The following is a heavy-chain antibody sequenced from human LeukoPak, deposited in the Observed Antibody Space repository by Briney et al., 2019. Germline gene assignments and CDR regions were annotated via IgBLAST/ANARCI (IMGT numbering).Heavy chain of an antibody. Sequence: SETLSLTCTVSGYSISSGYYWGWIRQPPGKGLEWIGNIYHSGTTYYNPSLKSRVTISVDTSKNQFSLKMSSVTAADTAVYYCARRYSSSGHAGYWGQGTLVTVSS. J-gene: IGHJ4*02. CDR2: IYHSGTT. CDR3: ARRYSSSGHAGY. V-gene: IGHV4-38-2*02. CDR1: GYSISSGYY. D-gene: IGHD6-19*01.